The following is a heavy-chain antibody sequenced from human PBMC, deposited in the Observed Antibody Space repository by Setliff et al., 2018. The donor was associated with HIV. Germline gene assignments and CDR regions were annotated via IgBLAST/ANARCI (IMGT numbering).Heavy chain of an antibody. CDR1: GYTFTSYG. CDR2: ISAYNGNT. D-gene: IGHD2-2*01. V-gene: IGHV1-18*01. Sequence: ASVKVSCKASGYTFTSYGISWVRQAPGQGLEWMGWISAYNGNTNYAQKLQGRVTMTTDTSTSTAYMELRSLRADDTAVYYCARAYCSSTSCYLYAFDIWGQGTMVTVSS. CDR3: ARAYCSSTSCYLYAFDI. J-gene: IGHJ3*02.